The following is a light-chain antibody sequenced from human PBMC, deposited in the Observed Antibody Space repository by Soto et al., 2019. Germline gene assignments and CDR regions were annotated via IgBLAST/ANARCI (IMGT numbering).Light chain of an antibody. V-gene: IGKV3-15*01. CDR2: AAS. J-gene: IGKJ4*01. Sequence: EVVMTQSPATLSVSPGERATLSCRASQSVSSNLAWYQQRPGQAPRLLIYAASTRATGIPARFSGSGSGTEFTLTISTLQSEDFAVYYCQQYNNWPPLTFGGGTKV. CDR1: QSVSSN. CDR3: QQYNNWPPLT.